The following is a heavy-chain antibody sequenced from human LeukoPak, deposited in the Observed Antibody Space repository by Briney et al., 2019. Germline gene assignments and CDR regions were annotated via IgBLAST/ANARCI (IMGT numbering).Heavy chain of an antibody. CDR1: GFTVNNNY. V-gene: IGHV3-66*01. J-gene: IGHJ4*02. CDR2: INSGGNT. Sequence: VGSLRLSCAASGFTVNNNYMNWVRQAPGMGLEWVSLINSGGNTYSADSVKGRFTIFRDISNNTLYLQMNSLRVEDTAVYYCARGDGYIIRDWGQGTLVTVSS. D-gene: IGHD5-24*01. CDR3: ARGDGYIIRD.